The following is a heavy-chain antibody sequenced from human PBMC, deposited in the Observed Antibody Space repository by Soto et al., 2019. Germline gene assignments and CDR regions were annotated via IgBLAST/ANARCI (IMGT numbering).Heavy chain of an antibody. CDR2: IYSDGST. J-gene: IGHJ4*02. V-gene: IGHV3-53*02. Sequence: EVQLVETGGGLIQPGGSLRLSCAAAGFTVSSNYMSWVRQAPGKGLEWVSVIYSDGSTYYADSVKGRFTISRDNSKNTLYLQMNSLRAADTAVYYCARVMGELSLYFDYWGQGTLVTVSS. CDR3: ARVMGELSLYFDY. D-gene: IGHD3-16*02. CDR1: GFTVSSNY.